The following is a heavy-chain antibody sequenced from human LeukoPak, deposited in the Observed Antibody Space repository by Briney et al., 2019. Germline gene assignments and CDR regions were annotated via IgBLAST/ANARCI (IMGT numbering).Heavy chain of an antibody. J-gene: IGHJ4*02. CDR3: VRRATTLQVYFDY. CDR1: GFTFSSYA. Sequence: PGGSLRLSCSASGFTFSSYAMHWVRQAPGKGLEYVSAISDNGGSTYYADSVKGRFTISRDNSKNTLYLQMSSLRAEDTAVYYCVRRATTLQVYFDYWGQGTLVTVSS. CDR2: ISDNGGST. V-gene: IGHV3-64D*06. D-gene: IGHD5-24*01.